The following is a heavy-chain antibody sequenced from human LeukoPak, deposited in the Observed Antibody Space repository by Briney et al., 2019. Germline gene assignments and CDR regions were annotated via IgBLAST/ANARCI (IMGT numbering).Heavy chain of an antibody. J-gene: IGHJ4*02. CDR2: IYPGDSDT. Sequence: GESLKISFKASGYSFTTYWIDWVRQMPGKGLEWMGMIYPGDSDTRYSPSFQGQVTISADKSITTAYLQWSSLKASDTAIYYCARHYSSSWYHSDYWGQGTLVTVSS. D-gene: IGHD6-13*01. CDR3: ARHYSSSWYHSDY. V-gene: IGHV5-51*01. CDR1: GYSFTTYW.